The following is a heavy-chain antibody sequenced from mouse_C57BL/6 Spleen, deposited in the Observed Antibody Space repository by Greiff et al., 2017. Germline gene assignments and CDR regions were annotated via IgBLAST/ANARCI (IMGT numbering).Heavy chain of an antibody. CDR1: GFTFSSYG. D-gene: IGHD1-1*01. CDR3: ARPHYYGSGYEYFDV. CDR2: ISSGGSYT. Sequence: EVHLVESGGDLVKPGGSLKLSCAASGFTFSSYGMSWVRQTPDKRLEWVATISSGGSYTYYPDSVKGRFTISRDNAKNTLYLQMSSLKSEDTAMYYCARPHYYGSGYEYFDVWGTGTTVTVSS. J-gene: IGHJ1*03. V-gene: IGHV5-6*01.